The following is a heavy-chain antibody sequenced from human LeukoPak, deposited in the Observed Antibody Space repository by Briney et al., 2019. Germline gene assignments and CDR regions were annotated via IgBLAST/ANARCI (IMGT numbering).Heavy chain of an antibody. V-gene: IGHV4-59*11. Sequence: PSETLSLTCTVSSGSITRHYWTWIRQPTGKGLEWIGYIHYGGSTNYNPSLKSRVTISVDTSKKQFSLNISSVTPADTALYYCARDSVDESSGHYPSGAFDLWGQGTLVTVSS. CDR2: IHYGGST. D-gene: IGHD3-22*01. CDR3: ARDSVDESSGHYPSGAFDL. J-gene: IGHJ3*01. CDR1: SGSITRHY.